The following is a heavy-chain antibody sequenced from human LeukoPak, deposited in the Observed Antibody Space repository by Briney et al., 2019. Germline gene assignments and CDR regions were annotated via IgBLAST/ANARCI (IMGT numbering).Heavy chain of an antibody. Sequence: GASVKGSCKASGYTFTDYYMHWVRQAPGQGLEWMGWINPNSGGTNYAQKFLGRVTMTRDTSISTAYMELSRLKSDDTAVYYCAREYYDILTGYDPYYYMDVWGKGTTVTVSS. J-gene: IGHJ6*03. CDR2: INPNSGGT. D-gene: IGHD3-9*01. V-gene: IGHV1-2*02. CDR1: GYTFTDYY. CDR3: AREYYDILTGYDPYYYMDV.